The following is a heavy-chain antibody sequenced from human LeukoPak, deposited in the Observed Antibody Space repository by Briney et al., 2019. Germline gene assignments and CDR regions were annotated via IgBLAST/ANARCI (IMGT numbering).Heavy chain of an antibody. CDR2: ISYDGSNK. CDR1: GFTFSSYA. CDR3: ARDPEDYGDLKDYYGMDV. Sequence: PGGSLRLSCAASGFTFSSYAMHWVRQAPGKGLEWVAVISYDGSNKYYADSVKGRFTISRDNSKNTLYLQMNSLRAEDTAVYYCARDPEDYGDLKDYYGMDVWGQGTTVTVSS. D-gene: IGHD4-17*01. V-gene: IGHV3-30-3*01. J-gene: IGHJ6*02.